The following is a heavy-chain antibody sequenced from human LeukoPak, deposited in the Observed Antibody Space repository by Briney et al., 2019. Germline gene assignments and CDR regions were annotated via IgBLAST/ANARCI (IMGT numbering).Heavy chain of an antibody. Sequence: GESLKISCRGSGYSFTSYWIGWVRQMPGKGLEWMGIIYPGDSDTRYSPSFQGQVTISAGKSISTAYLQWSSLKASDTAMYYCARLVPSYCSGGSCYYFDYRGQGTLVTVSS. V-gene: IGHV5-51*01. D-gene: IGHD2-15*01. CDR3: ARLVPSYCSGGSCYYFDY. CDR2: IYPGDSDT. CDR1: GYSFTSYW. J-gene: IGHJ4*02.